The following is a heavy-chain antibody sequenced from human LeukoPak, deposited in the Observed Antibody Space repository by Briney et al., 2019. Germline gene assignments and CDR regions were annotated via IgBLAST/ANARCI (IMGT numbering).Heavy chain of an antibody. D-gene: IGHD1-1*01. CDR3: ARGLGNSINVAGNWFEP. J-gene: IGHJ5*02. CDR1: GGSFSGYY. V-gene: IGHV4-34*01. Sequence: SETLSLTCAVYGGSFSGYYWSWIRQPPGKGLEWIGEINHSGSTNYNPSLKSRVTISVDTSKYQFSLKLSSVTAADTAVYYCARGLGNSINVAGNWFEPWGQGTLVTVSS. CDR2: INHSGST.